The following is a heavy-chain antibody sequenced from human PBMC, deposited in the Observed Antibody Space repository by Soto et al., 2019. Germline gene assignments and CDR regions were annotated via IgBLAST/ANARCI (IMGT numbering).Heavy chain of an antibody. V-gene: IGHV4-39*01. D-gene: IGHD1-26*01. J-gene: IGHJ4*02. CDR1: GGSSSSSSYY. CDR3: ASPLSGSYTDFDY. CDR2: IYYSGST. Sequence: KPSETLSLTCTVSGGSSSSSSYYWGWIRQPPGKGLEWIGSIYYSGSTYYNPSLKRRVTISVDTSKNQFSLKLSSVTAADTAVYYCASPLSGSYTDFDYWGQGTLVTVS.